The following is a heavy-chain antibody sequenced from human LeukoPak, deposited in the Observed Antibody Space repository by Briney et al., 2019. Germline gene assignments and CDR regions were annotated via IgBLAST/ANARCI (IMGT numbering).Heavy chain of an antibody. CDR2: INPDSGDT. J-gene: IGHJ4*02. CDR1: GSTFIGYY. D-gene: IGHD3-10*01. Sequence: ASVKVSCKASGSTFIGYYMHWVRQAPGHGLEWMGRINPDSGDTNYAQRFHGRVTMTRDTSNSTAYMELSRLRSDDTAVYYCARSLLGWELEDYWGQGTLVTVSS. CDR3: ARSLLGWELEDY. V-gene: IGHV1-2*06.